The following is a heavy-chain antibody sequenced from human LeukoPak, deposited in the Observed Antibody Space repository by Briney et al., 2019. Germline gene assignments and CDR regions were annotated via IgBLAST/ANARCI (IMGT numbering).Heavy chain of an antibody. CDR1: GGSFSPYF. Sequence: PSETLSLTCTVSGGSFSPYFWSWIRQPPGKGLEWIGYIYYSGSTNYNPSLMSQVTISLDTSKNQLSLELTSVTAADTAIYYCARTNAFDIWGQGTMVTVSS. CDR2: IYYSGST. CDR3: ARTNAFDI. J-gene: IGHJ3*02. V-gene: IGHV4-59*01.